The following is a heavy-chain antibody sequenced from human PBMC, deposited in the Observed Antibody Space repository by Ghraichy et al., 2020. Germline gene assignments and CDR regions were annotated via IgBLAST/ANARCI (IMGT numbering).Heavy chain of an antibody. V-gene: IGHV3-7*01. D-gene: IGHD2-21*02. CDR2: IKYDGSAE. CDR1: GFAYSSYW. J-gene: IGHJ4*02. CDR3: ARGWGRFDY. Sequence: SCAASGFAYSSYWMNWVRQAPGKGLEWVAYIKYDGSAEYYVDSVKGRFGISRDNAKNSLFLQMNSLRAEDTAVYYCARGWGRFDYWGQGTLVTVSS.